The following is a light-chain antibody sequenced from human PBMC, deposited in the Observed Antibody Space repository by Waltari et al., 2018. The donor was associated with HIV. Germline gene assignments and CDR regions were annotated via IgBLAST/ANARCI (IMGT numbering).Light chain of an antibody. CDR3: QVWDRNTGE. V-gene: IGLV3-9*01. J-gene: IGLJ3*02. Sequence: SYEVTQTLSVSVALGQTARVTCGGNKLGGKTVHWYQQKPGRAPVLVMFRDTYRPSGIPERFSGSNSGNTATLTISRAQAGDEADYYCQVWDRNTGEFGGGTRLTVL. CDR1: KLGGKT. CDR2: RDT.